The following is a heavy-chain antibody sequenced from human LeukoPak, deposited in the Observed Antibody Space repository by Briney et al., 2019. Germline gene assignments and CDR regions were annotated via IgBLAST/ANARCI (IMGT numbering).Heavy chain of an antibody. J-gene: IGHJ4*02. Sequence: GGSLRLSCAASGFTVSSNYMSWVRQAPGKGLEWVSVIYRGGTTYYADSVKGRFTISRDSSENTLHLQMNSLSAEDTAIYYCARAKGDVSSGSYWYYFDYWGQGTLVTVSS. CDR2: IYRGGTT. V-gene: IGHV3-53*01. CDR1: GFTVSSNY. CDR3: ARAKGDVSSGSYWYYFDY. D-gene: IGHD3-22*01.